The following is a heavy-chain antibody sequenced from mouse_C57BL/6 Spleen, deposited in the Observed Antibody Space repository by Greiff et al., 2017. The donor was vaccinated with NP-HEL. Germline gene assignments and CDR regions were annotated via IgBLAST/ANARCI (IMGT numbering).Heavy chain of an antibody. CDR1: GYTFTSYT. CDR3: ARLLYAMDY. V-gene: IGHV1-4*01. CDR2: INPSSGYT. J-gene: IGHJ4*01. Sequence: QVHVKQSGAELARPGASVKMSCKASGYTFTSYTMHWVKQRPGQGLEWIGYINPSSGYTKYNQKFKDKATLTADKSSSTAYMQLSSLTSEDSAVYYCARLLYAMDYWGQGTSVTVSS.